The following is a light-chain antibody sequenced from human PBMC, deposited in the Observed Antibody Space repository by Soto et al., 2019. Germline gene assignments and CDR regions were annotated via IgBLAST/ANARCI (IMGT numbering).Light chain of an antibody. CDR3: QQSYSTPWT. CDR2: AAS. J-gene: IGKJ1*01. Sequence: DIQMTQSPSSLSASVGDRVTITCRASQTITSYLNWYQQKPGKAPQLLIYAASSLQSGVPSRFSGSGYGTDFALTISSLQPEDVATYFCQQSYSTPWTFGQGTNVEVK. V-gene: IGKV1-39*01. CDR1: QTITSY.